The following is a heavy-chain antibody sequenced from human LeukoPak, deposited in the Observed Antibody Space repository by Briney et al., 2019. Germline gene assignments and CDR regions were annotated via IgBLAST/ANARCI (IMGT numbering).Heavy chain of an antibody. V-gene: IGHV4-59*01. CDR1: GGSITYYY. CDR3: ARAPSRLRYTDS. D-gene: IGHD5-12*01. Sequence: PSETLSLTCAVSGGSITYYYWSWIRQPPGKGLEWIGYIYSSGTTNYNPSLQSRVTMSVDTSKNQFSLELKSVTAADTAVYYCARAPSRLRYTDSWGQGTLVTVSS. CDR2: IYSSGTT. J-gene: IGHJ5*01.